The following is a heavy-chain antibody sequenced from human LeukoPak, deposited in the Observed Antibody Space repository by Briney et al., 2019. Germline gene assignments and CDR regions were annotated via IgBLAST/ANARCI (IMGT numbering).Heavy chain of an antibody. J-gene: IGHJ6*02. CDR2: ISGSGGST. CDR3: AKDPGDYVFYYYYGMDV. Sequence: GGSLSLSCAASGFTFSSYAMSCVRQAPGKGLEWVSAISGSGGSTYYADSVKGRFTISRDNPKNTLYLQMNSLRAEDTAVYYCAKDPGDYVFYYYYGMDVWGQGTTVTVSS. V-gene: IGHV3-23*01. CDR1: GFTFSSYA. D-gene: IGHD4-17*01.